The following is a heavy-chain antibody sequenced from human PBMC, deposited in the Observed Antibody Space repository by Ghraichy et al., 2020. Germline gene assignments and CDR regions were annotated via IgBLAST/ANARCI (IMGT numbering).Heavy chain of an antibody. Sequence: SETLSLTCHVSGGSMDYYYWSWIRQPPGKGLEWIGYIYYSGSTNYNPSLKSRVAISVDTSKNQFSLKVNSVTAADTAVYYCARDRDTRSWYNWFDPWGQGTLVTVSS. CDR1: GGSMDYYY. CDR2: IYYSGST. CDR3: ARDRDTRSWYNWFDP. J-gene: IGHJ5*02. D-gene: IGHD6-13*01. V-gene: IGHV4-59*01.